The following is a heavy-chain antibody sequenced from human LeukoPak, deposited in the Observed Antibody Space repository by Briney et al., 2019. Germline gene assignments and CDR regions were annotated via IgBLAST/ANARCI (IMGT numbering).Heavy chain of an antibody. CDR1: GFTFSSYA. CDR3: AKVTPDSSGWYDY. J-gene: IGHJ4*02. CDR2: ISGSGGST. Sequence: GGSLRLSCTASGFTFSSYAMSWDRQAPGKGLEWVSVISGSGGSTYYADSVKGRFTISRDNSKNTLYVQMNSLRAEDTAVYYCAKVTPDSSGWYDYWGQGTLVTVSS. V-gene: IGHV3-23*01. D-gene: IGHD6-19*01.